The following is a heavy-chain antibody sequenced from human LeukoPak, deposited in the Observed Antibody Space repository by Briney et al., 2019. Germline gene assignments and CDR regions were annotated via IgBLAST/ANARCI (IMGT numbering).Heavy chain of an antibody. CDR2: ITPTYGLV. D-gene: IGHD6-13*01. Sequence: SVKVSCKASGGTFSKYAISWVRQAPGQGLEWVGGITPTYGLVHYAQKFQGRVTLTTDTSTGTADLEMNSLTFEDTAVYYCATGTNGLYGSNRFQGYFDDWGQGTLVTVLS. CDR3: ATGTNGLYGSNRFQGYFDD. J-gene: IGHJ4*02. CDR1: GGTFSKYA. V-gene: IGHV1-69*10.